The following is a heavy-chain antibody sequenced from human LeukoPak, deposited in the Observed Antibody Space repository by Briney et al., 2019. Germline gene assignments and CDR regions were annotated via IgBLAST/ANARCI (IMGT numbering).Heavy chain of an antibody. CDR2: ISSSGSFI. CDR1: TFTFGDYY. CDR3: ARAGGGGYNYGLDY. D-gene: IGHD5-18*01. Sequence: GGSLRLSCAASTFTFGDYYMSWIRQAPGKGLEWVSHISSSGSFIYYADSVKDRFTISRDNAKNSLDLQMNSLRDVDTAIYYCARAGGGGYNYGLDYWGQGILVAVSS. V-gene: IGHV3-11*04. J-gene: IGHJ4*02.